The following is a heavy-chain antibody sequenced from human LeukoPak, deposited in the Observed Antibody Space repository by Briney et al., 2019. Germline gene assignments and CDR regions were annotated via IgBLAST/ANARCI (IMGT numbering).Heavy chain of an antibody. CDR3: ARLRGSGSPLLDY. D-gene: IGHD3-10*01. Sequence: GESLKISCKGSGYSFTNYWIGWVRQMPGKGLEWMGIIHPSDSETTYSPSFQGQVTMSADKSISTAYLQWNSLKASDTAMYYCARLRGSGSPLLDYWGQGTLVTVSS. CDR1: GYSFTNYW. J-gene: IGHJ4*02. V-gene: IGHV5-51*01. CDR2: IHPSDSET.